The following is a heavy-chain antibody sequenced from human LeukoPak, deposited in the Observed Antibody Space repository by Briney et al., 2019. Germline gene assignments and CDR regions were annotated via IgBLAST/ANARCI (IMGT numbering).Heavy chain of an antibody. V-gene: IGHV1-24*01. Sequence: ASVKVSCKVSGYTLTELSMHWVRQAPGKGLEWMGGFDPEDGETIHAQKFQGRVTMTEDTSTDTAYMELSSLRSEDTAVYYCATDDSSSWPRGYYGMDVWGQGTTVTVSS. J-gene: IGHJ6*02. CDR3: ATDDSSSWPRGYYGMDV. CDR1: GYTLTELS. D-gene: IGHD6-13*01. CDR2: FDPEDGET.